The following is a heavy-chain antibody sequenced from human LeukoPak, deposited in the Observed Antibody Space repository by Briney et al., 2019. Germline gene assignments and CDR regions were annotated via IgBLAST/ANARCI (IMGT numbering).Heavy chain of an antibody. D-gene: IGHD3-10*01. J-gene: IGHJ6*02. CDR3: ARDRMARGVPVWDYYYGMDV. V-gene: IGHV3-48*03. CDR1: GFTFSSYE. CDR2: ISSSGSTI. Sequence: GGSLRLSCAASGFTFSSYEMNWVRQAPGKGLEWVSYISSSGSTIYYADSVKGRFTISRDNAKNSLYLQMNSLRAEDTAVYYCARDRMARGVPVWDYYYGMDVWGQGTTVTVSS.